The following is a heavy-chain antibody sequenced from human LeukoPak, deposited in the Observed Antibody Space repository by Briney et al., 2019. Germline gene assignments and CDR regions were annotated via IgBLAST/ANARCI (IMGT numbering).Heavy chain of an antibody. J-gene: IGHJ4*02. CDR1: GFTVSSNY. Sequence: GGSLRLSCAASGFTVSSNYMSWVRQAPGKGLEWVSVIYSGGSTYYADPVKGRITISRDKSKNTLYLQMNSLRAEDTAVYYCARIDSGYSYGLVDHWGQGTLVTVSS. CDR2: IYSGGST. D-gene: IGHD5-18*01. CDR3: ARIDSGYSYGLVDH. V-gene: IGHV3-53*01.